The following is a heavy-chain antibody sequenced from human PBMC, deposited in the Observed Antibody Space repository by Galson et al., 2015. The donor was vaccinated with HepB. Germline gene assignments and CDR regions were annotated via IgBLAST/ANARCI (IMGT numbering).Heavy chain of an antibody. CDR3: AHSPIVVLPAGRASYYYMDV. V-gene: IGHV2-5*02. CDR2: IYWDDDK. D-gene: IGHD2-2*01. CDR1: GFSLSTSGVG. Sequence: PALVKPTQTLTLTCTFSGFSLSTSGVGVGWIRQPPGKALEWLGLIYWDDDKRYSPSLKSRLTITKDTSKNQVVLTMTNMDPVDTATYYCAHSPIVVLPAGRASYYYMDVWGKGTTVTVSS. J-gene: IGHJ6*03.